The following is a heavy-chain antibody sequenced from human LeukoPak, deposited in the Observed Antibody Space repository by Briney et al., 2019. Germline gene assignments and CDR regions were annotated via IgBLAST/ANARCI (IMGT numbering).Heavy chain of an antibody. CDR1: GLTFSNYA. J-gene: IGHJ4*02. CDR3: AKDSAKKYDDY. V-gene: IGHV3-23*01. D-gene: IGHD2/OR15-2a*01. CDR2: ISGSDGTT. Sequence: GGSLRLSCAASGLTFSNYAMSWVRQAPGKGLEWVSGISGSDGTTYYADSVKGRFTISRDNSKNTLYLQMNGLRAEDTAVYYCAKDSAKKYDDYWGQGTLVTVSS.